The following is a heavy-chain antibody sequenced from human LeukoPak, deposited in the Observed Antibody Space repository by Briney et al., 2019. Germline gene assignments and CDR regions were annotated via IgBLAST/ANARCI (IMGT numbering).Heavy chain of an antibody. CDR2: IWYDETNK. CDR3: ARARDNYDESGHSALDH. CDR1: GFIFRTFG. V-gene: IGHV3-33*01. D-gene: IGHD3-22*01. J-gene: IGHJ4*02. Sequence: HPGGSLRLSCAASGFIFRTFGMHWVRQAPGKGLQWVASIWYDETNKYYADSVKGRFTISRDNFKNMLYLQMDSLRAEDTAMYYCARARDNYDESGHSALDHWGQGTLVTVSS.